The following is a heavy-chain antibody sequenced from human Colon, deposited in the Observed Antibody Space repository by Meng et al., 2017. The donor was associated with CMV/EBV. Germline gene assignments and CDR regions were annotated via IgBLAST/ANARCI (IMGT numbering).Heavy chain of an antibody. CDR2: IYYSGST. D-gene: IGHD1-1*01. Sequence: GSLRLSCTVSGDSISGYYWSWIRQPPGKGLEWIGYIYYSGSTNTNYNPSLKSRVTISVDTSKNQFSLKLSSVTAADTAVYYCARYKYMDVWGQGTTVTVSS. CDR3: ARYKYMDV. V-gene: IGHV4-59*01. J-gene: IGHJ6*02. CDR1: GDSISGYY.